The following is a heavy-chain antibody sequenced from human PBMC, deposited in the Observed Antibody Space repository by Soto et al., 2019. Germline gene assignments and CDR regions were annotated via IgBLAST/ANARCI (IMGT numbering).Heavy chain of an antibody. V-gene: IGHV1-2*02. CDR1: GYTFTGYY. Sequence: ASVNVSCKASGYTFTGYYTHCVRQAPGQGLEWMGCINPNSGDSDYSQKFQGRVTLTRGTSISTVYMEVSSLTSDDTAVYFCAREWDKATVPRVEYWGQGTLVTVSA. CDR2: INPNSGDS. D-gene: IGHD5-18*01. J-gene: IGHJ4*01. CDR3: AREWDKATVPRVEY.